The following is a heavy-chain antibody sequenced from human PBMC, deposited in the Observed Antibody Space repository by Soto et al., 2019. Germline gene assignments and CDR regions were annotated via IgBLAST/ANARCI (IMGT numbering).Heavy chain of an antibody. J-gene: IGHJ5*01. CDR3: AKECDYDDYACSNWFDS. V-gene: IGHV3-74*01. CDR2: INSDECHT. Sequence: EVQLVESVGGLVQPGGSLRLFCAASGFTFLAYLIHWVRQVPWKGLVWGSRINSDECHTSYADSVRGRLNISRDNSKNTVYVQMNSLKDEDTAVYYCAKECDYDDYACSNWFDSWGQGSLVTVSS. D-gene: IGHD4-17*01. CDR1: GFTFLAYL.